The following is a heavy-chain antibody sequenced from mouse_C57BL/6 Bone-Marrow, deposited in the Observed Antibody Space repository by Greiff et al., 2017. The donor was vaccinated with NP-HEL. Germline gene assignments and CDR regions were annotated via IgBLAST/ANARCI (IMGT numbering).Heavy chain of an antibody. J-gene: IGHJ4*01. CDR2: ISSGSSTI. V-gene: IGHV5-17*01. D-gene: IGHD3-3*01. CDR1: GFTFSDYG. Sequence: EVMLVESGGGLVKPGGSLKLSCAASGFTFSDYGMHWVRQAPEKGLEWVAYISSGSSTIYYADTVKGRFTISRDNAKNTLFLQMTSLRSEDTAMYYCATLGGLYYYAMDYWGQGTSVTVSS. CDR3: ATLGGLYYYAMDY.